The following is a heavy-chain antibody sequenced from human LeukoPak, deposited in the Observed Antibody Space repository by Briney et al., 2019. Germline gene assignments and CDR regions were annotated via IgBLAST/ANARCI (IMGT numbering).Heavy chain of an antibody. J-gene: IGHJ5*02. CDR1: GGSISNYY. CDR2: INHSGST. Sequence: SETLSLTCTVSGGSISNYYWIWIRQPPGKGLEWIGEINHSGSTNYNPSLKSRVTISVDTSKNQFSLKLSSVTAADTAVYYCARGYPLPGFDPWGQGTLVTVSS. V-gene: IGHV4-34*01. CDR3: ARGYPLPGFDP.